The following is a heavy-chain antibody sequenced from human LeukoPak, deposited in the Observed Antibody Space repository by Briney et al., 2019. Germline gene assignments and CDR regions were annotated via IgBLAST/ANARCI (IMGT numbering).Heavy chain of an antibody. Sequence: ASVKVSCKASGYTFTGYYFHWVRQAPGQGLEWMGWINPNTAGTNYAQKFLGGVTLTWDTSISTAYMELNRLTSDDTVVYYCATSAGDYRAGHYYYMGVWGKGTSVTVSS. D-gene: IGHD4-11*01. CDR1: GYTFTGYY. CDR2: INPNTAGT. CDR3: ATSAGDYRAGHYYYMGV. V-gene: IGHV1-2*02. J-gene: IGHJ6*03.